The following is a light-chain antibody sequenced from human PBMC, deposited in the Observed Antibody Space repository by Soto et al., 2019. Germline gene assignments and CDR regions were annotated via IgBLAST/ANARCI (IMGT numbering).Light chain of an antibody. CDR2: QDD. CDR1: SGNIASNY. CDR3: RSSAVYSVV. Sequence: NFMLTQPHSVSESLGKTVTISCTRSSGNIASNYVQWYQQLPGSSPTPLIYQDDQRASGVPDRFSGSMYTSSNSASLTISGLKTEDEADYYCRSSAVYSVVFGGGTKLTVL. J-gene: IGLJ2*01. V-gene: IGLV6-57*01.